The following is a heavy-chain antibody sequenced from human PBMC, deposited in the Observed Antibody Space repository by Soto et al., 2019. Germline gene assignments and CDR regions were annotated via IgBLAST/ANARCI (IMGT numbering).Heavy chain of an antibody. Sequence: QVHLVESGGGVVQPGRSLRLSCAAAGITFDRFGMHWVRQAPGKGLEWLAGISHTGSNKYYGDSVKGRFTISRDNSKKTLYLQMDSLRCDDTAVYYCAKDFVTAPLPWGQGSLVTVSS. D-gene: IGHD2-21*01. CDR2: ISHTGSNK. CDR1: GITFDRFG. CDR3: AKDFVTAPLP. V-gene: IGHV3-30*18. J-gene: IGHJ5*02.